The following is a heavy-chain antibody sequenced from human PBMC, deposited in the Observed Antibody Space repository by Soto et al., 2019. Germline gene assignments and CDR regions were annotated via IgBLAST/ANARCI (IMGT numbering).Heavy chain of an antibody. CDR3: ARHRRTVAKYYYYYYMDV. Sequence: SETLSLTCTVSGGSISSYYWSWIRQPPGKGLEWIGYIYYSGSTNYNPSLKSRVTISVDTSKNQFSLKLSSVTAADTAVYYCARHRRTVAKYYYYYYMDVWGKGTTVTVSS. V-gene: IGHV4-59*08. J-gene: IGHJ6*03. D-gene: IGHD4-17*01. CDR1: GGSISSYY. CDR2: IYYSGST.